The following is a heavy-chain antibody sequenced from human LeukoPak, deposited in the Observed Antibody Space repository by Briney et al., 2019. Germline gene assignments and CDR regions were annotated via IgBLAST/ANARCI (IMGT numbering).Heavy chain of an antibody. CDR3: VKDQDSSGYYYRGDYFDY. CDR2: ISGSGGST. Sequence: PGGSLRLSCAASGFTFSDYYMSWVRQAPGKGLEWVSAISGSGGSTYYADSVKGRFTISRDNSKNTLYLQMNSLRAEDTAVYYCVKDQDSSGYYYRGDYFDYWGQGTLVTVSS. CDR1: GFTFSDYY. V-gene: IGHV3-23*01. J-gene: IGHJ4*02. D-gene: IGHD3-22*01.